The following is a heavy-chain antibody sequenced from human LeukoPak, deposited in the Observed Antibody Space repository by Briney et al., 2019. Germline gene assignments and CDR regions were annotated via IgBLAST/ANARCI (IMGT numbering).Heavy chain of an antibody. CDR3: ARVEYCSSTSCYIAARQYYYYYYMDV. J-gene: IGHJ6*03. Sequence: ASVKVSCKAPGYTFTSYGISWVRQAPGQGLEWMGWISAYNGNTNYAQKLQGRVTMTTDTSTSTAYMELRSLRSDDTAVYYCARVEYCSSTSCYIAARQYYYYYYMDVWGKGTTVTVSS. V-gene: IGHV1-18*01. CDR2: ISAYNGNT. CDR1: GYTFTSYG. D-gene: IGHD2-2*02.